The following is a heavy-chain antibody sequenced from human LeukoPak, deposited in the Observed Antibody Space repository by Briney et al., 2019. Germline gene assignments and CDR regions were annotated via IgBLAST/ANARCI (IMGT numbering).Heavy chain of an antibody. CDR1: GGSISSSGCY. CDR2: IYYSGST. Sequence: SETLSLTCTVSGGSISSSGCYWGWIRQPPGKGLEWIASIYYSGSTYYNPSLKSRVTISVDTSKNQLSLKLSSLTAADTAVYYCARHEYSGSYYGLSWFDPWGQGTLVTVSS. D-gene: IGHD1-26*01. V-gene: IGHV4-39*01. CDR3: ARHEYSGSYYGLSWFDP. J-gene: IGHJ5*02.